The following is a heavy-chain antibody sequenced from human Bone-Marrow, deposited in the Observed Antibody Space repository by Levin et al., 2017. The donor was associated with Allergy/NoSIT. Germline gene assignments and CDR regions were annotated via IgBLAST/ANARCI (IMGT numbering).Heavy chain of an antibody. J-gene: IGHJ3*01. CDR3: ARGRSGSSYEAFDP. V-gene: IGHV1-3*01. CDR2: INAGDITT. D-gene: IGHD1-26*01. Sequence: ASVKVSCKASGYTVTANPVHWVRQAPGQRLEWMGCINAGDITTKYSQIFQDRVTIYRDMSASTAYMELTRLTSEDTAIYYCARGRSGSSYEAFDPWGQGTMVTVSS. CDR1: GYTVTANP.